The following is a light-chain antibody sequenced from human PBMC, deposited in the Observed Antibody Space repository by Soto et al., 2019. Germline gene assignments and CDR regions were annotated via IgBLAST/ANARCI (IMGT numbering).Light chain of an antibody. V-gene: IGKV1-9*01. CDR1: QGIGTY. J-gene: IGKJ1*01. Sequence: IQLPQSPSSLSASVGDSVPVTCRASQGIGTYLVWYQQKSGKATTVLIYASSTLQTGVPSRFSGSGSGTDFSLTISSLHPEEVATYYCQQVDSYPRTVGQGTKVDIK. CDR2: ASS. CDR3: QQVDSYPRT.